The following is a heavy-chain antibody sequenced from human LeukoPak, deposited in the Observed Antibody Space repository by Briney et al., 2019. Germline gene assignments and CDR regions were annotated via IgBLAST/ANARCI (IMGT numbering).Heavy chain of an antibody. V-gene: IGHV3-23*01. CDR3: AKDLGYCSSFSWPFDY. CDR1: GFSFSSYT. D-gene: IGHD2-2*01. J-gene: IGHJ4*02. Sequence: GGSLRLSCAVSGFSFSSYTMSWVRQAPGKGLEWVSAISGSGGSTYYADCVKGRFTISRDNSKNTLFLQMNSLRAEDTAVYYCAKDLGYCSSFSWPFDYWGQGTLVTVSS. CDR2: ISGSGGST.